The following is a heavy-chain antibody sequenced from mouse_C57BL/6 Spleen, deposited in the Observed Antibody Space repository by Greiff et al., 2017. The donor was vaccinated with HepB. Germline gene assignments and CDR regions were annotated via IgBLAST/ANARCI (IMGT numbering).Heavy chain of an antibody. J-gene: IGHJ4*01. D-gene: IGHD4-1*01. CDR3: ARRTGTEYYAMDY. Sequence: EVMLVESGGGLVKPGGSLKLSCAASGFTFSDYGMHWVRQAPEKGLEWVAYISSGSSTIYYTDTVKGRFTITRDNAKNTLFLQMTSLRSEDTAMYYCARRTGTEYYAMDYWGQGTSVTVSS. CDR1: GFTFSDYG. V-gene: IGHV5-17*01. CDR2: ISSGSSTI.